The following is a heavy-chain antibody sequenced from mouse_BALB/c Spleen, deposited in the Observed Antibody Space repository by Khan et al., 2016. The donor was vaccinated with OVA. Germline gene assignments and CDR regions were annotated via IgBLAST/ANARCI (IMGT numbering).Heavy chain of an antibody. CDR2: ISYSGYT. V-gene: IGHV3-2*02. CDR1: GFSFTSCYV. CDR3: AGWNYYGYYLDY. Sequence: EVKLLESGPGLVKPSQSLSLTCTVTGFSFTSCYVWYWLRQFPGNKLELMGYISYSGYTSYTPSLKSRISITRDTSKNQFSLQLNSLTSEGTATXYGAGWNYYGYYLDYWGQGTMLTVSA. D-gene: IGHD1-1*01. J-gene: IGHJ2*01.